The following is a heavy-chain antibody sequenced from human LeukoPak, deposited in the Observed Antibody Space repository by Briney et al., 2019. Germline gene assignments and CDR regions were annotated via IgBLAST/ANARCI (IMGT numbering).Heavy chain of an antibody. CDR1: GNYW. D-gene: IGHD2/OR15-2a*01. CDR3: VSFYETY. Sequence: GGSLRLSCAASGNYWMHWVRQAPGEGLVWVSHINSDGSWTSYADSVKGRFTISKDNAKNTVYLQMNSLRAEDTAVYYCVSFYETYWGRGTLVTVSS. J-gene: IGHJ4*02. CDR2: INSDGSWT. V-gene: IGHV3-74*01.